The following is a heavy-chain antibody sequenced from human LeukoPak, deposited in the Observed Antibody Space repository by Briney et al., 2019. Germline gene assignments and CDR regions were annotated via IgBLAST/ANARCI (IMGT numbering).Heavy chain of an antibody. Sequence: PGGSLRLSCAASGFTFSRNAMGWVRQAAGKGLEWVSAINGSGNRTYYADSGKGRFTISRDNSKNTLYLQMNSLRAEDTAIYYCAKWGCSGGSCYPFDYWGQGTLVTVSS. CDR3: AKWGCSGGSCYPFDY. D-gene: IGHD2-15*01. CDR2: INGSGNRT. J-gene: IGHJ4*02. CDR1: GFTFSRNA. V-gene: IGHV3-23*01.